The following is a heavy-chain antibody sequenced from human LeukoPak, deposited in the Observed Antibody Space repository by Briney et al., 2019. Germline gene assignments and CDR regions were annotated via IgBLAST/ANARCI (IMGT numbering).Heavy chain of an antibody. CDR1: GFTFSGYA. V-gene: IGHV3-23*01. CDR2: ISGSGGST. J-gene: IGHJ4*02. CDR3: AREMTGYYDSSGYYFDY. D-gene: IGHD3-22*01. Sequence: PGGSLRLSCAASGFTFSGYAMSWVRQAPGKGLEWVSAISGSGGSTYYADSVKGRFTISRDNSKNTLYLQMNSLRAEDTAVYYCAREMTGYYDSSGYYFDYWGQGTLVTVSS.